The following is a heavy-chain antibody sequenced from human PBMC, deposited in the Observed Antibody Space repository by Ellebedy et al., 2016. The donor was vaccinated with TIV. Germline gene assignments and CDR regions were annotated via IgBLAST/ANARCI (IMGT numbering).Heavy chain of an antibody. D-gene: IGHD2-21*02. CDR1: GYTLTELS. Sequence: AASVKVSCKVSGYTLTELSIHWVRQAPGKGLEWMGGFDPEDGETIYAQKFQGRVTMTEDTSTDTAYMELSSLRSEDTAVYYCATIFSRVVTAIPSRIREWYVDYWGQGTLVTVSS. J-gene: IGHJ4*02. CDR3: ATIFSRVVTAIPSRIREWYVDY. CDR2: FDPEDGET. V-gene: IGHV1-24*01.